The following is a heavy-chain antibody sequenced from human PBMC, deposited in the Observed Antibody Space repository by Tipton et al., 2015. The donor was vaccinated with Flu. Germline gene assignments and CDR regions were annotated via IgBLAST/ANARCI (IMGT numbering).Heavy chain of an antibody. CDR2: ISSSGSTI. D-gene: IGHD6-6*01. Sequence: SLRLSCAASGFTFSSYEMNWVRQAPGKGLEWVSYISSSGSTIYYADSVKGRFTISRDNAKNSLYLQMNSLRAEDTAVYYCARDSPSMAAWALAYYGMDVWGQGTTVTVSS. CDR3: ARDSPSMAAWALAYYGMDV. CDR1: GFTFSSYE. J-gene: IGHJ6*02. V-gene: IGHV3-48*03.